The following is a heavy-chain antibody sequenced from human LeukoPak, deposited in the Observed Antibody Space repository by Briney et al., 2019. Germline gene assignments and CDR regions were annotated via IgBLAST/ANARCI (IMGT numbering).Heavy chain of an antibody. J-gene: IGHJ4*02. CDR3: ARDRRYDILTGFSYFFDY. V-gene: IGHV3-30-3*01. Sequence: GRSLRLSCAASRFTFSNYAMHWVRQAPGKGLEWVAVISYDGSNEYYADSVKGRFTISRDNSKNTLYLQMNSLRGEDTAVYYCARDRRYDILTGFSYFFDYWGQGTLVTVSS. CDR1: RFTFSNYA. D-gene: IGHD3-9*01. CDR2: ISYDGSNE.